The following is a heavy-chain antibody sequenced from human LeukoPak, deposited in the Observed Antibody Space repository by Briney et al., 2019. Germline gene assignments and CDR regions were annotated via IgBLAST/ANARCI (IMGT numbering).Heavy chain of an antibody. CDR3: AREAALDP. V-gene: IGHV1-18*01. Sequence: ASLKVSCKASGYTFTRYGISWVRHAPGQGLEWMGWISAYNGNTNYAQKLQGRVTITTATSTSTAYMELRSLRSDDTAVYYRAREAALDPWGQGTLVIFS. CDR2: ISAYNGNT. J-gene: IGHJ5*02. D-gene: IGHD2-15*01. CDR1: GYTFTRYG.